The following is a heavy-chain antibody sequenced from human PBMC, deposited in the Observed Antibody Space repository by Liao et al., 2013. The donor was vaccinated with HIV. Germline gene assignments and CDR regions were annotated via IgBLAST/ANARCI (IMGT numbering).Heavy chain of an antibody. V-gene: IGHV4-30-2*01. D-gene: IGHD3-10*01. CDR1: GGSISSGGYS. CDR2: IYHSGST. J-gene: IGHJ1*01. Sequence: QLQLQESGSGLVKPSQTLSLTCAVSGGSISSGGYSWSWIRQPPGKGLEWIGYIYHSGSTYYNPSLKSRVTISVDRSKNQFSLKLSSVTAADTAVYYCARESGWDVVLPVRLRRNLRVRRVTRSGTPTGVLPVPRGTYRSYF. CDR3: ARESGWDVVLPVRLRRNLRVRRVTRSGTPTGVLPVPRGTYRSYF.